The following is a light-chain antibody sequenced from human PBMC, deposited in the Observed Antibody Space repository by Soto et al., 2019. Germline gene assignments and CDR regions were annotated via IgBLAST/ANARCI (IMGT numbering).Light chain of an antibody. V-gene: IGKV3-15*01. CDR1: QSVSSN. CDR2: GAS. Sequence: EIVMTQSPATLSVSPGERVTLSCRASQSVSSNLVWYQQKPGQAPRLLIYGASTRATGIPARFSGSGSGTEFTLTISSLQSEDFAVYYCQQYNSWPPWSFGQGTKVEIK. J-gene: IGKJ1*01. CDR3: QQYNSWPPWS.